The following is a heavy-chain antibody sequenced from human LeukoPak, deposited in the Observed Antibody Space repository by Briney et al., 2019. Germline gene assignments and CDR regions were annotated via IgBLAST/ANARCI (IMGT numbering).Heavy chain of an antibody. J-gene: IGHJ3*02. V-gene: IGHV3-33*01. Sequence: GGSLRLSCAASGFTFSSYGMHWVRQAPGEGLEWGAVIWYDGSNKYYGDSVKGRFTISRHNSKNTLYLQMNSLRAEDTAVYYCARDMYYYDSNPTSGGGAFDIWGQGTMVTVSS. CDR2: IWYDGSNK. CDR3: ARDMYYYDSNPTSGGGAFDI. D-gene: IGHD3-22*01. CDR1: GFTFSSYG.